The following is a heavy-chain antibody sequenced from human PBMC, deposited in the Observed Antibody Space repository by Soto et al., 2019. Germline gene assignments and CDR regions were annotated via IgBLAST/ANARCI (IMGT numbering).Heavy chain of an antibody. D-gene: IGHD2-21*02. V-gene: IGHV4-4*07. CDR2: IHAREST. J-gene: IGHJ5*01. CDR3: ARGPYCGGDCFFAS. Sequence: PSETLSLTCTVFGGSVRYQVWGCVRQPARKGPEYIRRIHARESTNYNPPLKRRVTRSVDTSHKQFSLRLSSVTAADTAVYYCARGPYCGGDCFFASWGQGALVTVSS. CDR1: GGSVRYQV.